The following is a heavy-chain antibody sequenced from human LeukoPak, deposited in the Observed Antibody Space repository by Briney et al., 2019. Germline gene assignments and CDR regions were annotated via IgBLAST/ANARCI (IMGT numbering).Heavy chain of an antibody. Sequence: ASVKVSCKASGYTFITYAMHWVRQAPGQRLEWMGWINPGNGNTKYSQRFQGRVTITRDSSASTAYMELSSLRSEDTAVYYCARDVAAAGTHLNYWGQGTLVTVSS. J-gene: IGHJ4*02. CDR1: GYTFITYA. D-gene: IGHD6-13*01. CDR2: INPGNGNT. V-gene: IGHV1-3*01. CDR3: ARDVAAAGTHLNY.